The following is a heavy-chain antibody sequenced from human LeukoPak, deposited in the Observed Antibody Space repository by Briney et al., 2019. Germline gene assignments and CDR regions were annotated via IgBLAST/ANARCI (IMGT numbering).Heavy chain of an antibody. CDR1: GFTFSDHY. J-gene: IGHJ4*02. V-gene: IGHV3-7*01. CDR3: ARDAGYGGNSDY. D-gene: IGHD4-23*01. CDR2: INKDGSDK. Sequence: PGGSLRLSCAASGFTFSDHYMTWVRQAPGKGLESVAYINKDGSDKYYVDSVKGRFTVSRDNAKNSLYLQMNSLRAEDTAVYYCARDAGYGGNSDYWGQGTLVTVSS.